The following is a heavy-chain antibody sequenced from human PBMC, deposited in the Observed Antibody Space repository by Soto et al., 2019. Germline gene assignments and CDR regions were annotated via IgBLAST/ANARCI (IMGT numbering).Heavy chain of an antibody. CDR3: ARYYCSSSTCYYFDY. CDR2: IYDTGST. CDR1: SGSISGYY. D-gene: IGHD2-2*01. Sequence: TSETLSLTCTVSSGSISGYYWSWIRQTPGKQLEWIGYIYDTGSTNYNPSLKSRVSFSVDTSKNQFSLKLSSVTAADTAVYYCARYYCSSSTCYYFDYWGQGTLVTVSS. J-gene: IGHJ4*02. V-gene: IGHV4-59*01.